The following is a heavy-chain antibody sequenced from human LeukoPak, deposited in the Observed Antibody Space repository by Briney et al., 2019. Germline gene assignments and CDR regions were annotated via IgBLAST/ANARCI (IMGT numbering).Heavy chain of an antibody. CDR1: GYTFTGYY. J-gene: IGHJ1*01. CDR3: ASMAFTAEYFQH. V-gene: IGHV1-2*02. D-gene: IGHD3-10*01. CDR2: INPNSGGT. Sequence: ASVKVSCKASGYTFTGYYMHWVRQAPGQGLEWMGWINPNSGGTNYAQKFQGRVTMTRDTSISTAYMELSRLRSEDTAVYYCASMAFTAEYFQHWGQGTLVTVSS.